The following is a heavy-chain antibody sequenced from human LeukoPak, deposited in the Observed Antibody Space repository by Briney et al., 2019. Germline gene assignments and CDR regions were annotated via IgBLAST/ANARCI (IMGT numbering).Heavy chain of an antibody. D-gene: IGHD2-2*01. CDR2: ISYDGSNK. J-gene: IGHJ4*02. CDR3: ARNKLSIVVVPAAIDY. CDR1: GFTFSSYA. Sequence: GGSLRLSCAASGFTFSSYAMHWVRQAPGKGLEWVAVISYDGSNKYYADSVKGRFTISRDNSKNTLYLQMNSLRAEDTAVYYCARNKLSIVVVPAAIDYWGQGTLVTVSS. V-gene: IGHV3-30-3*01.